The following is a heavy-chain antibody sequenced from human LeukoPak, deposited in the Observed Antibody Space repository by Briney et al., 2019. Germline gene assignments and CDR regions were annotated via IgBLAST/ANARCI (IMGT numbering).Heavy chain of an antibody. CDR2: IYYSGST. CDR1: GGSISSYY. V-gene: IGHV4-59*01. Sequence: SETLYLTCTVSGGSISSYYRSWIRQPPGKGLEWIGYIYYSGSTYYNPSLKSRVTISVDTSKNEFSLKLTSVTAADTAVYYCARFSRFSEWLFDQWGQGTLVTVSS. J-gene: IGHJ5*02. CDR3: ARFSRFSEWLFDQ. D-gene: IGHD3-3*01.